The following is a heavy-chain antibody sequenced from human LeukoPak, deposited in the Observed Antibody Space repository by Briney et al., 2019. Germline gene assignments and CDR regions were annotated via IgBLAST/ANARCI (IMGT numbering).Heavy chain of an antibody. V-gene: IGHV4-4*02. CDR1: GGSISSSNW. D-gene: IGHD3-10*01. CDR2: IYHSGST. J-gene: IGHJ4*02. Sequence: SETLSLTCAVSGGSISSSNWWSWVRQPPGKGLEWIGVIYHSGSTNYNPSLKSRVTISVDKSKNQFSLKLSSVTAADTAVYYCARASFKYGSGSYFDYWGQGTLVTVSS. CDR3: ARASFKYGSGSYFDY.